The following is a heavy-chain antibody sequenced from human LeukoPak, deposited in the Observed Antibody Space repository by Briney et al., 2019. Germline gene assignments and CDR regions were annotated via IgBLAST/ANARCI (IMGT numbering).Heavy chain of an antibody. CDR2: ISGSGGST. V-gene: IGHV3-23*01. D-gene: IGHD2-2*01. CDR1: GFTFSSYA. J-gene: IGHJ6*03. CDR3: AKRRYCSSTSCYQDYYYYMDV. Sequence: GGSLRLSCAASGFTFSSYAMSWVRQAPGKGLEWVSAISGSGGSTYYADSVKGRFTISRDNSKNTLYLQMNSLRAEDTAVYYCAKRRYCSSTSCYQDYYYYMDVWGKGTTVTISS.